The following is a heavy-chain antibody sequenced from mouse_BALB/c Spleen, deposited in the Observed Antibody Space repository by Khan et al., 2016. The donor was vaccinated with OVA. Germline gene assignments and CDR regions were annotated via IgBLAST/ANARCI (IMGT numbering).Heavy chain of an antibody. D-gene: IGHD2-14*01. CDR2: IFPGNVNN. Sequence: VKLQESGPELVKPGASVRISCKASDYTFTSYYIHWVKQRPGQGLEWIGWIFPGNVNNNYTEKFKDKATLTADKYSSTAYLQLSSLTYEDSAVYFCARGGYGAFAYWGQGTLVTVSA. CDR1: DYTFTSYY. CDR3: ARGGYGAFAY. J-gene: IGHJ3*01. V-gene: IGHV1S56*01.